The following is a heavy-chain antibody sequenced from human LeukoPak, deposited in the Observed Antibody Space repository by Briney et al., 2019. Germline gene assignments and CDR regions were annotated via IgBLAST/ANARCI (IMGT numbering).Heavy chain of an antibody. CDR2: VSDDGNNQ. V-gene: IGHV3-30-3*01. CDR1: GFPFSNFA. CDR3: AKEGNDYVWGSYRHERSFDY. J-gene: IGHJ4*02. D-gene: IGHD3-16*02. Sequence: GGSLRLSCAASGFPFSNFALHWVRQAPGKGLEWVAVVSDDGNNQFYADFVEGRFTVSRDNFKNTLYLQMNSLRAEDTAVYYCAKEGNDYVWGSYRHERSFDYWGQGTLVTVSS.